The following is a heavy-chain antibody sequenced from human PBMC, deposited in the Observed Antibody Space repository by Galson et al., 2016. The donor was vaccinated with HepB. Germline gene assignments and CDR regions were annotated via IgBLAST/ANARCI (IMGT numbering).Heavy chain of an antibody. CDR2: INPGNSDR. V-gene: IGHV1-3*01. CDR3: VADHWTDDGPWVDP. D-gene: IGHD1-1*01. CDR1: GYTFTKYP. Sequence: SVKVSCKASGYTFTKYPIHWVRQAPGQRPEYMGWINPGNSDRYFSQIFQDRFTIATDTSATTAYMELSSLTSGDTAVYYCVADHWTDDGPWVDPWGQGTLVTVSS. J-gene: IGHJ5*02.